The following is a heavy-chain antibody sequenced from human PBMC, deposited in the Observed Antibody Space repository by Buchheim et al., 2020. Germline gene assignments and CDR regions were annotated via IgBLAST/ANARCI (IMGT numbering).Heavy chain of an antibody. V-gene: IGHV1-69*01. CDR2: IIPIFGTA. D-gene: IGHD3-10*01. J-gene: IGHJ6*02. CDR3: ARLKRRGYYYGSDDDYYYYGMDV. CDR1: GGTFSSYA. Sequence: QVQLVQSGAEVKKPGSSVKVSCKASGGTFSSYAISWVRQAPGQGLEWMGGIIPIFGTANYAQKFQGRVTITADESTRPAYMELSSLRSEDTAVYYCARLKRRGYYYGSDDDYYYYGMDVWGQGTT.